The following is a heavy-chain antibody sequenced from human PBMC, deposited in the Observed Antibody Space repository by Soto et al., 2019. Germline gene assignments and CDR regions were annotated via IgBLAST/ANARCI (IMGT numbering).Heavy chain of an antibody. J-gene: IGHJ4*02. CDR1: GDTFSTYT. CDR3: ASQDILTGPMAY. D-gene: IGHD3-9*01. V-gene: IGHV1-69*02. Sequence: QVQLVQSGAEVKKPGSSVKVSCKASGDTFSTYTLSWVRQAPGQGLEWMGRIIPILDIANYPQKFQGRVTITADKSTTTAYMALRSLRPEDSAVYYCASQDILTGPMAYWGQGTLVTVSS. CDR2: IIPILDIA.